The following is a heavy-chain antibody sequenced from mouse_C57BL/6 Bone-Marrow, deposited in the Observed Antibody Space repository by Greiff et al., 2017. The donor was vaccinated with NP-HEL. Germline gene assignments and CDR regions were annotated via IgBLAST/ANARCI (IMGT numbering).Heavy chain of an antibody. CDR1: GFTFSSYA. CDR2: ISSGGDYI. D-gene: IGHD4-1*02. V-gene: IGHV5-9-1*02. J-gene: IGHJ4*01. Sequence: EVQGVESGEGLVKPGGSLKLSCAASGFTFSSYAMSWVRQTPEKRLEWVAYISSGGDYIYYADTVKGRFTISRDNARNTLYLQMSSLKSEDTAMYYCTRVNWDDAMDYWGQGTSVTVSS. CDR3: TRVNWDDAMDY.